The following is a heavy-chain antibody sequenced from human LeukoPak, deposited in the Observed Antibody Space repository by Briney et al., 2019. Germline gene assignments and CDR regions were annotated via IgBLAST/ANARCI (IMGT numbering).Heavy chain of an antibody. CDR1: GFTFTTSG. CDR2: IWHDGNTQ. D-gene: IGHD6-19*01. J-gene: IGHJ2*01. V-gene: IGHV3-33*01. Sequence: GGSLRLSCAASGFTFTTSGMHWVRQAPGKGLEWVAVIWHDGNTQYYADSVKGRFTISRDNSKNTLYLQMNDLRVEDTAIYYCASPNSVSGRLWYLALWGLGTFVTVSS. CDR3: ASPNSVSGRLWYLAL.